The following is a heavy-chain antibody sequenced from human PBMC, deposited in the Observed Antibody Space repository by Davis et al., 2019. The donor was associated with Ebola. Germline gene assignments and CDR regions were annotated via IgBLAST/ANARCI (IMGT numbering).Heavy chain of an antibody. J-gene: IGHJ5*02. CDR2: IYYSGST. CDR3: ARVVAATSGWFDP. Sequence: MPSDTLSLTCTFSGGSISSYYWSWIRQPPGKGLEWSGYIYYSGSTNYNPSLKSRVTISVDTSKNQFSLKLSSVTAADTAVYYCARVVAATSGWFDPWGQGTLVTVSS. CDR1: GGSISSYY. V-gene: IGHV4-59*07. D-gene: IGHD2-15*01.